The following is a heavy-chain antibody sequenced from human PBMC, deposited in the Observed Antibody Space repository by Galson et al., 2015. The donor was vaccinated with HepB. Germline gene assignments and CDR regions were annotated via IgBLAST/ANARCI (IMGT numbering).Heavy chain of an antibody. CDR2: ISYDGSNK. Sequence: SLRLSCAASGFTFSSYGMHWVRQAPGKGLEWVAVISYDGSNKYYADSVKGRFTISRDNSKNTLYLQMNSLRAEDTAVYYCAKDPGGGLRLWTYYFDYWGQGTLVTVSS. D-gene: IGHD5-18*01. J-gene: IGHJ4*02. V-gene: IGHV3-30*19. CDR1: GFTFSSYG. CDR3: AKDPGGGLRLWTYYFDY.